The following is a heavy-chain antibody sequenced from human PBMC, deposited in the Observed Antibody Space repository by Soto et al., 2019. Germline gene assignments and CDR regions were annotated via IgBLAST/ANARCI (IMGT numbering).Heavy chain of an antibody. V-gene: IGHV3-53*02. CDR1: GFSVTTNY. Sequence: EVQLVETGGGLIQPGGSLRLSCLASGFSVTTNYIIWVRQPPGKGLEWVSTTFTGGSTHYADSVKGRFSISRENSKNTVYLQMNNLRVEDTAVYYCAKKPPSSIQGWAFGMDVWGQGTTVSVSS. CDR3: AKKPPSSIQGWAFGMDV. CDR2: TFTGGST. J-gene: IGHJ6*02. D-gene: IGHD1-26*01.